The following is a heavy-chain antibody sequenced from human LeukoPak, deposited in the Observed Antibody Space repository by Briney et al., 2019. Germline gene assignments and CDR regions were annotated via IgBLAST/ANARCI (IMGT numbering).Heavy chain of an antibody. CDR2: ISGSGANT. Sequence: GGSLRLSCAASGFTFGTYAMTWVRQAPGKGLEWVSTISGSGANTYYADSVKGRFTISRDNSKNTLYLQMNSLRAEDTAVYYCGRIAINANNGMDVWGQGTTVTVSS. J-gene: IGHJ6*02. D-gene: IGHD1/OR15-1a*01. CDR3: GRIAINANNGMDV. V-gene: IGHV3-23*01. CDR1: GFTFGTYA.